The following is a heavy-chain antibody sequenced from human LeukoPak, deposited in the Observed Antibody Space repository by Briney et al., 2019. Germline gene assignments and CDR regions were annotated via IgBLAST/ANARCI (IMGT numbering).Heavy chain of an antibody. CDR3: ARQAMVRGVIITPSYFDY. J-gene: IGHJ4*02. Sequence: GESLKISCKGSGYSFTSYWIGWVRQMPEKGLEWMGTIYPGDSDTRYSPSFQGQVTISADKSISTAYLQWSSLKASDTAMYYCARQAMVRGVIITPSYFDYWGQGTLVTVSS. V-gene: IGHV5-51*01. D-gene: IGHD3-10*01. CDR1: GYSFTSYW. CDR2: IYPGDSDT.